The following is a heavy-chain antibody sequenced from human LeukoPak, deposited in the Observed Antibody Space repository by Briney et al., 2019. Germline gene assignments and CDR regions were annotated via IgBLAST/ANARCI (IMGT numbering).Heavy chain of an antibody. V-gene: IGHV4-4*07. CDR1: GNSFGDYY. CDR2: IYTSGST. J-gene: IGHJ4*02. D-gene: IGHD6-13*01. CDR3: ARVTGYMVEDYFDS. Sequence: TSETLSLTCTVSGNSFGDYYWSWIRQPAGKGLEWIGRIYTSGSTTYNPSLKSRVTMSVDTSKSQFSLNLMSVTAADTAVYYCARVTGYMVEDYFDSWGQGTLVTVSS.